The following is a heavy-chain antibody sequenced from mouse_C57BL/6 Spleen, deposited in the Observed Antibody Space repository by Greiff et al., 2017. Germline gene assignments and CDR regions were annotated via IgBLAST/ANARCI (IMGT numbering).Heavy chain of an antibody. V-gene: IGHV14-1*01. Sequence: EVQLQQSGAELVRPGASVKLSCTASGFNIKDYYMHWVKQRPEQGLEWIGRIDPEDGDTEYAPKFQGKATMTADTSSNTAYLQLSSLTSEDTAVYYCTTGGYYGSSYGFAYWGQGTLVTVSA. J-gene: IGHJ3*01. CDR1: GFNIKDYY. CDR3: TTGGYYGSSYGFAY. CDR2: IDPEDGDT. D-gene: IGHD1-1*01.